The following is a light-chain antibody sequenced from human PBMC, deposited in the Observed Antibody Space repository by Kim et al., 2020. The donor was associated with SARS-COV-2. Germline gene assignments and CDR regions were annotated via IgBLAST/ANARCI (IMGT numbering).Light chain of an antibody. CDR1: QSLVCNDGNTC. V-gene: IGKV2-30*01. J-gene: IGKJ1*01. CDR3: MQGTHWPPT. CDR2: KVS. Sequence: PASSSCRSSQSLVCNDGNTCLTWCHQRPGQSPRSLVYKVSSRDARVPDRFSGSGSGTDFTLKISRVEAEDVGIYYCMQGTHWPPTFGQGTKVDIK.